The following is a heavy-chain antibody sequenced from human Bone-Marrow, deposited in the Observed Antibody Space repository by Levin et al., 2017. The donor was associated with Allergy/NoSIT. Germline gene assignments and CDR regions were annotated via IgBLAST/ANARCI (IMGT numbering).Heavy chain of an antibody. CDR3: ARDAKYYWNAYNGIDS. Sequence: GGSLRLSCAASGFTVSNNYINWVRQAPGKGLEWISLISVGDSTFYADSVKGRFTIPRDISNNTVSLQMDRLRPDDTAVYYCARDAKYYWNAYNGIDSWGQGTLVTVSS. CDR2: ISVGDST. V-gene: IGHV3-66*02. CDR1: GFTVSNNY. J-gene: IGHJ4*02. D-gene: IGHD1-1*01.